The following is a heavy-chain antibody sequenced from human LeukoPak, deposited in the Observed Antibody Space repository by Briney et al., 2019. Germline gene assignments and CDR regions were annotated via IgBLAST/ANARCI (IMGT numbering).Heavy chain of an antibody. J-gene: IGHJ3*02. D-gene: IGHD2-2*01. CDR2: IIPIFGTA. V-gene: IGHV1-69*05. Sequence: SVKVSCKASGGTFSSYAISWVRQAPGQGLEWMGGIIPIFGTANYAQKFQGRVTITTDESTSTAYMELSSLRSEDTAVYYCATTGYCSSTSCSLGAFDIWGQGTMVTVSS. CDR1: GGTFSSYA. CDR3: ATTGYCSSTSCSLGAFDI.